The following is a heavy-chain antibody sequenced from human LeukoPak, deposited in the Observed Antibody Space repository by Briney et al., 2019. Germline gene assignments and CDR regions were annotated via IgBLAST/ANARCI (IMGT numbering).Heavy chain of an antibody. CDR3: ARSGHLWFGELSDY. J-gene: IGHJ4*02. D-gene: IGHD3-10*01. CDR2: IDYSGST. V-gene: IGHV4-59*01. Sequence: PSETLSLTSTVSGGSISSYYWSWIRQPPGKGLGGIGYIDYSGSTNYHPSLTSRVTISVDTSKNQFSLKLSSVTAADTAVYYCARSGHLWFGELSDYWGQGTLVTVSS. CDR1: GGSISSYY.